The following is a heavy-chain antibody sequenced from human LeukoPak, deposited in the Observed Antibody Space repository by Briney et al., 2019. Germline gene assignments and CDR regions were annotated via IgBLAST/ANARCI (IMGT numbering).Heavy chain of an antibody. CDR1: GGSFSGYY. J-gene: IGHJ3*02. CDR3: ARGRPPRRKAFDI. CDR2: INHSGST. Sequence: SETLSLTCAVYGGSFSGYYWSWIRQPPGKGLEWIGEINHSGSTNYNPSLKSRVTISVDTSKNQFSLKLSSVTAADTAVYYCARGRPPRRKAFDIWGQGTMVTVSS. V-gene: IGHV4-34*01.